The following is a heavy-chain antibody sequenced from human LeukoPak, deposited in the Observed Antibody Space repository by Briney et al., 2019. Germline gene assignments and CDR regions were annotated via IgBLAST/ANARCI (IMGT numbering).Heavy chain of an antibody. Sequence: SETLPLTCTVSGGSISSYYCSWIRQPAGKGLEWIGRIYTGGNTNYNPSLKSRVTMSVDTSKNQFSLKLSSVTAADTAVYYCARRVAVAGRYYFDYWGQGTLVTVSS. CDR2: IYTGGNT. D-gene: IGHD6-19*01. CDR3: ARRVAVAGRYYFDY. V-gene: IGHV4-4*07. CDR1: GGSISSYY. J-gene: IGHJ4*02.